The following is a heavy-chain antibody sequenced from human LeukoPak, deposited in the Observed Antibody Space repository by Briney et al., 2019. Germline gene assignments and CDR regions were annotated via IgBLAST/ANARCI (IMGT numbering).Heavy chain of an antibody. CDR3: ARLTAAGRRTDFDY. D-gene: IGHD6-13*01. J-gene: IGHJ4*02. CDR2: ISGSGGST. Sequence: GGSLRLSCAASGFTFSSYGMSWVRQAPGKGLEWVSAISGSGGSTYYADSVKGRFTISRDNSKNTLYLQMNSLRVEDTAVYYCARLTAAGRRTDFDYWGQGTLVTVSS. V-gene: IGHV3-23*01. CDR1: GFTFSSYG.